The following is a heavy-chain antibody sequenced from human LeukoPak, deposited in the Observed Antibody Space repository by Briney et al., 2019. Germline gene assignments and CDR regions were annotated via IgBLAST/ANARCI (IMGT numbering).Heavy chain of an antibody. J-gene: IGHJ6*03. CDR3: ARASPDTSMVIGYYYYYMDV. Sequence: ASVKVSCKASGYRFSNYGITWVRQAPGQGLGWLGWITTYNGNTNYAKKFKRRVTMTTATSTNTDYMELRSLRSDDTAVYYCARASPDTSMVIGYYYYYMDVGGKGTTVTVSS. D-gene: IGHD5-18*01. V-gene: IGHV1-18*01. CDR1: GYRFSNYG. CDR2: ITTYNGNT.